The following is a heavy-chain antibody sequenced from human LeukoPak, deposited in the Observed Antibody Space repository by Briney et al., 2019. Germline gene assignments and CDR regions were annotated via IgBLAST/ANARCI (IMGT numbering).Heavy chain of an antibody. Sequence: GGSLRLSCAASGFTFSGYSMNWVRQAPGKGLEWVSSIFNSGTHTYYADSVKGRFTISRDNSKNTLYLQMNSLRAEDTAVYYCAKGLASGSYGFDYWGQGILATVSS. CDR1: GFTFSGYS. CDR3: AKGLASGSYGFDY. J-gene: IGHJ4*02. V-gene: IGHV3-21*04. CDR2: IFNSGTHT. D-gene: IGHD1-26*01.